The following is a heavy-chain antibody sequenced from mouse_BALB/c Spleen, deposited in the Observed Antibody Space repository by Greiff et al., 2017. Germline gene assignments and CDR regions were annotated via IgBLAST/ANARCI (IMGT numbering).Heavy chain of an antibody. CDR3: AREETGTYAMDY. D-gene: IGHD4-1*01. CDR2: INSNGGST. V-gene: IGHV5-6-3*01. Sequence: EVQVVESGGGLVQPGGSLKLSCAASGFTFSSYGMSWVRQTPDKRLELVATINSNGGSTYYPDSVKGRFTISRDNAKNTLYLQMSSLKSEDTAMYYCAREETGTYAMDYWGQGTSVTVSS. CDR1: GFTFSSYG. J-gene: IGHJ4*01.